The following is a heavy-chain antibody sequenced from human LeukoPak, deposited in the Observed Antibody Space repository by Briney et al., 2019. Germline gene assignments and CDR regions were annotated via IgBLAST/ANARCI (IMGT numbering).Heavy chain of an antibody. D-gene: IGHD3-22*01. CDR1: GYTFTGYY. Sequence: GASVKVSCKASGYTFTGYYMHWVRQAPGHGLGWMGWINPNSGGTNYAQKFQGRVTMTRDTSISTAYMELSRLRSDDTAVYYCARKLGRDYDSSGYYGFDYWGQGTLVTVSS. J-gene: IGHJ4*02. CDR2: INPNSGGT. CDR3: ARKLGRDYDSSGYYGFDY. V-gene: IGHV1-2*02.